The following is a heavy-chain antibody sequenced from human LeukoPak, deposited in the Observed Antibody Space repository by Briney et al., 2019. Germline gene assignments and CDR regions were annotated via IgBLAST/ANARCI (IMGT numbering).Heavy chain of an antibody. D-gene: IGHD5-24*01. V-gene: IGHV3-23*01. CDR1: GFTFSSYA. Sequence: GGSLRLSCAASGFTFSSYAMSWVRQTPEKGLEWVSTISGSGGSTNYADSVKGRFTISRDNSKNTLNLQMNSLRVEDTAEYYCAREYLGMAVWGQGTLVTVSS. J-gene: IGHJ4*02. CDR2: ISGSGGST. CDR3: AREYLGMAV.